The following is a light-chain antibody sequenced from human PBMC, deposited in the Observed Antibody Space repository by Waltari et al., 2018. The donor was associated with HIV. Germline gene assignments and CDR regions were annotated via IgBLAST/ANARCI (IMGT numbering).Light chain of an antibody. CDR2: RNN. Sequence: QSVLTQPPSASGTPGQRVPISCSGGSSNIGNNHVYWYQQFPGTAPNLLIYRNNQRPSGVPDRFSGSKSGTSASLVISGLRSEDEADYYCAAWDDSLSGVFGGGTKVTVL. V-gene: IGLV1-47*01. J-gene: IGLJ2*01. CDR1: SSNIGNNH. CDR3: AAWDDSLSGV.